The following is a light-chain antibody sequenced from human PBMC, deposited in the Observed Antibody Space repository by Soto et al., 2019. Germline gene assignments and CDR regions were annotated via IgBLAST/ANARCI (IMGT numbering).Light chain of an antibody. CDR1: HSISGW. CDR3: LQHNAYPWT. Sequence: IQMPQSPSTLSASVGDRVAITCRASHSISGWLAWYQQKPGKAPTLLIFGAPSLQSGVPSRFSGSGSGTEFTLTITSLQPEDFASYFCLQHNAYPWTFGQGTKVDIK. V-gene: IGKV1-5*01. CDR2: GAP. J-gene: IGKJ1*01.